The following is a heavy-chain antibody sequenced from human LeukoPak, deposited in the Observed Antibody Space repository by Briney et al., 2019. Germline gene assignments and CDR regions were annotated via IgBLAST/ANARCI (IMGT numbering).Heavy chain of an antibody. CDR3: ARGLCVWRRDRYWYCHL. D-gene: IGHD2-8*01. V-gene: IGHV4-4*09. J-gene: IGHJ2*01. CDR1: GGSISSYY. Sequence: SETLSLTCTVSGGSISSYYWSWIRQPPGKGLEWIGYIYTSGSTNYNPSLKSRVTISVDTSKNQFSLKLSSVTAADTAAYYCARGLCVWRRDRYWYCHLWGRGPLVSVSS. CDR2: IYTSGST.